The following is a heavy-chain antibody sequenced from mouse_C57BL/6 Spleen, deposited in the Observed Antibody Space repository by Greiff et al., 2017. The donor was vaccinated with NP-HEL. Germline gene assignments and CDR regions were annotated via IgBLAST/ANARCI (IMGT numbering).Heavy chain of an antibody. D-gene: IGHD1-1*01. V-gene: IGHV1-61*01. CDR1: GYTFTSYW. J-gene: IGHJ1*03. CDR2: IYPSDSET. CDR3: ARCHYYGSPFDV. Sequence: VQLQQPGAELVRPGSSVKLSCKASGYTFTSYWMDWVKQRPGQGLEWIGNIYPSDSETHYNQKFKDKATLTVDKSSSTAYMQLSSLTSEDSAVYYCARCHYYGSPFDVWGTGTTVTVSS.